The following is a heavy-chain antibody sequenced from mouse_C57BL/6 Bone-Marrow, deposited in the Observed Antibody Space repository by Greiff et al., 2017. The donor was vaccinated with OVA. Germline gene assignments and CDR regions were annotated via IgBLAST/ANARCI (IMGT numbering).Heavy chain of an antibody. D-gene: IGHD2-1*01. Sequence: QVQLQQSGAELARPGASVKLSCKASGYTFTSYGISWVKQRTGQGLEWIGEIYPRSGNTYYNEKFKGKATLTADKSSSTAYMELRSLTSGDSAVYFCAREGGGNYGYAMDYWGQGTSVTVSS. CDR1: GYTFTSYG. CDR2: IYPRSGNT. J-gene: IGHJ4*01. V-gene: IGHV1-81*01. CDR3: AREGGGNYGYAMDY.